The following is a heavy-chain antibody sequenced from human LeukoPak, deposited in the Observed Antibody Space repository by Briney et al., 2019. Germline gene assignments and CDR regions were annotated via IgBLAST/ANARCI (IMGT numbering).Heavy chain of an antibody. CDR2: ISAYNGHT. CDR3: ARSGGLLVVLPAANDP. J-gene: IGHJ5*02. Sequence: ASVTVSCKASGYTFTNYGISWVRQAPGQGLEWMGRISAYNGHTDYAQKFQGRVTMTTDTSTTTAYMELRSLRSDDTAVYYCARSGGLLVVLPAANDPWGQGTLVTVSS. V-gene: IGHV1-18*01. D-gene: IGHD2-2*01. CDR1: GYTFTNYG.